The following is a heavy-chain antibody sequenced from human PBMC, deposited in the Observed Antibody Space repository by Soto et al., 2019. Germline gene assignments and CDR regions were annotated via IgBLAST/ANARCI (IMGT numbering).Heavy chain of an antibody. D-gene: IGHD3-22*01. J-gene: IGHJ6*02. CDR3: AKDRRAIVVVITPPNGMDV. CDR2: ISGSGGST. CDR1: GFTFSSYA. Sequence: GGSLRLSCAASGFTFSSYAMSWVRHAPGKGLEWVSAISGSGGSTYYADSVKGRFTISRDNSKNTLYLQMNSLRAEDTAVYYCAKDRRAIVVVITPPNGMDVWGQGTTVTVSS. V-gene: IGHV3-23*01.